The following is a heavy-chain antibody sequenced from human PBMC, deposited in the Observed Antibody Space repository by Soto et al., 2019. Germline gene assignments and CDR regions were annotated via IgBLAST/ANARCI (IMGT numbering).Heavy chain of an antibody. Sequence: PGGSLRHSSTANGVTFSSYGMPLVRQATGKYLEWLANIKHDGGEKYYVDSVKGRFTISRDNAKNSLYLQMNSLRAEDTAVYYCARSVDSSGWYRGNYFDYWGQGTLVTVSS. CDR1: GVTFSSYG. CDR3: ARSVDSSGWYRGNYFDY. J-gene: IGHJ4*02. CDR2: IKHDGGEK. D-gene: IGHD6-19*01. V-gene: IGHV3-7*01.